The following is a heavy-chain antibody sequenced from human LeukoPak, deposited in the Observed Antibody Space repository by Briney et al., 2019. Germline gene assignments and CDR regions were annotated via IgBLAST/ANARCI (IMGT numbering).Heavy chain of an antibody. CDR2: ISYDGSNK. D-gene: IGHD5-24*01. J-gene: IGHJ4*02. V-gene: IGHV3-30*04. CDR1: GFTFSSYA. Sequence: GGSLRLSCAASGFTFSSYAMHWVRQAPGKGLEWMAVISYDGSNKYYADSVKGRFTISRDNSKNTLYLQVNSLRAEDTAVYYCARAPEGDGYNLYFDYWGQGTLVTVSS. CDR3: ARAPEGDGYNLYFDY.